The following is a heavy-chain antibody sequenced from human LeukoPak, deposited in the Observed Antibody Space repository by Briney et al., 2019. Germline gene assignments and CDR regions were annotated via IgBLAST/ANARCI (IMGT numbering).Heavy chain of an antibody. Sequence: ASVKVSCKTSGYTLTDYYMHWVRQAPGQGLEWMGWINPNSGGTTYAQKFQGRVTLTRNTSVSTAYMELSSLRSEDTAVYYCARDSPPALYCSGGSCYQAYDAFDIWGQGTMVTVSS. CDR2: INPNSGGT. CDR3: ARDSPPALYCSGGSCYQAYDAFDI. D-gene: IGHD2-15*01. CDR1: GYTLTDYY. J-gene: IGHJ3*02. V-gene: IGHV1-2*02.